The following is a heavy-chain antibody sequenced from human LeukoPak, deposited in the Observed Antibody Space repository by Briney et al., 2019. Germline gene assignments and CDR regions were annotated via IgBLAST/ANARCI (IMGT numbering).Heavy chain of an antibody. J-gene: IGHJ4*02. V-gene: IGHV4-59*01. CDR2: IYYSGGT. D-gene: IGHD3-10*01. CDR1: GGSISSYY. CDR3: VGGGYYYGSGCYDY. Sequence: SETLSLTCTVSGGSISSYYWSWVRQPPGKGLEWSGCIYYSGGTNHNPSLKSGVTISVDTSKNQCSLRLSSVTAADTALYYCVGGGYYYGSGCYDYWGQGTLVTVSS.